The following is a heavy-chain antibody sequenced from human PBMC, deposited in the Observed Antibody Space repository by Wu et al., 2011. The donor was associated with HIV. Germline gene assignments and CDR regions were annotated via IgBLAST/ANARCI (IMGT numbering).Heavy chain of an antibody. CDR2: IIPIFGTA. Sequence: QVLLVQSGAEVKKPGSSVKVSCKASGGTFSNYAINWVRQAPGQGLEWMGRIIPIFGTANYAQKFQGRVTITADESTTTAYMELSSLRSDDTAVYYCAGEDWDYYDSSDAHDVFDIWGQGTKVTVSS. V-gene: IGHV1-69*15. J-gene: IGHJ3*02. CDR1: GGTFSNYA. D-gene: IGHD3-22*01. CDR3: AGEDWDYYDSSDAHDVFDI.